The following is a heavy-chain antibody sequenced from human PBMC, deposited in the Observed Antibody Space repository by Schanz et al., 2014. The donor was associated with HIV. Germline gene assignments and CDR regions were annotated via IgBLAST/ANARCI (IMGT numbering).Heavy chain of an antibody. Sequence: QVQLVESEGGVVQPGRSLRLSCAASGFTFSSYGMHWVRQAPGKGLEWVAVISYDGSNKYYADSVKGRFTISRDNSKNTLYLQMNSLRAEDTAVYYCASGVRGHYYYYAMDVWGQGTTVTVSS. CDR3: ASGVRGHYYYYAMDV. CDR2: ISYDGSNK. CDR1: GFTFSSYG. V-gene: IGHV3-33*05. J-gene: IGHJ6*02. D-gene: IGHD3-16*01.